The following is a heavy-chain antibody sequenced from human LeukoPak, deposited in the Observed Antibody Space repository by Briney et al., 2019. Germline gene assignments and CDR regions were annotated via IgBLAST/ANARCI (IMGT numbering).Heavy chain of an antibody. D-gene: IGHD6-13*01. J-gene: IGHJ4*02. V-gene: IGHV4-39*01. Sequence: PSETLSLTCTVSGGSISSSSYYWGWIRQPPGKGLEWIGSIYYSGSTYYNPSLKSRVTISVDTSKNQFSLKLRSVTAADTAVYYCARGHSSDYWAREPWSPSPQ. CDR1: GGSISSSSYY. CDR2: IYYSGST. CDR3: ARGHSSDY.